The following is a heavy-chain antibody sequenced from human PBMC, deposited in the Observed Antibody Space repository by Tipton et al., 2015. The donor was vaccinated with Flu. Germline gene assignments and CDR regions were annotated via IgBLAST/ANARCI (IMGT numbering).Heavy chain of an antibody. J-gene: IGHJ4*02. CDR1: GFTVSSNY. Sequence: QLVQSGGGLIQRGGSLRLSCVVSGFTVSSNYMTWVRQAPGKGLEWVSVIYSGGSTNYADSVKGRFTISRDNSKNTLYLQMNSLRAEDTAVYYCARGRGYCVTTTCRLPFDFWGQGTLVTVSS. V-gene: IGHV3-53*01. CDR3: ARGRGYCVTTTCRLPFDF. D-gene: IGHD2-2*01. CDR2: IYSGGST.